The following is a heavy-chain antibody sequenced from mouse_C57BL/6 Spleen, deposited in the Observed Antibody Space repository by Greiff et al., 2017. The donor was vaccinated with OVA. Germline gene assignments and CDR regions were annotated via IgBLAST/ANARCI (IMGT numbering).Heavy chain of an antibody. V-gene: IGHV14-1*01. Sequence: EVQLQQSGAELVRPGASVKLSCTASGFNIKDYYMHWVKQRPEQGLEWIGRIDPEDGATEYAPKFQGKATMTADTSSNTAYLQLSSLTSEDAAVYYCTGTGADGMDYWGQGTSVTVSA. CDR1: GFNIKDYY. J-gene: IGHJ4*01. CDR3: TGTGADGMDY. D-gene: IGHD2-3*01. CDR2: IDPEDGAT.